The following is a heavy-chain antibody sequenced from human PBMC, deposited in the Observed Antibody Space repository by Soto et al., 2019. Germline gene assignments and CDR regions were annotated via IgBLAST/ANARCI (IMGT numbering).Heavy chain of an antibody. CDR2: ISGYNGHT. J-gene: IGHJ6*02. CDR3: AREGEIPYYYYGLDV. Sequence: QVQLVQSGAEVRKPGASVKVSCKASGYTFTTYGISWVRQAPGQGLEWMGWISGYNGHTKYAQKFQGRVTMTTDTSTSTVYMDLRSLRSDDTAVYYCAREGEIPYYYYGLDVGGQGTTVTVSS. V-gene: IGHV1-18*01. CDR1: GYTFTTYG. D-gene: IGHD3-16*01.